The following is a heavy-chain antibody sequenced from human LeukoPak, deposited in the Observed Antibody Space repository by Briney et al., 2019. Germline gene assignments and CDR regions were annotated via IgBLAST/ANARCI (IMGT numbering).Heavy chain of an antibody. Sequence: GRSLRLSCAASGFTFSSYAMHWVRQAPGKGLEWVAVISYGGSNKYYADSVKGRFTISRDNSKNTLYLQMNSLRAEDTAVYYCARDPSNSGYEFPGFFDYWGQGTLVTVSS. CDR2: ISYGGSNK. CDR1: GFTFSSYA. D-gene: IGHD5-12*01. CDR3: ARDPSNSGYEFPGFFDY. J-gene: IGHJ4*02. V-gene: IGHV3-30-3*01.